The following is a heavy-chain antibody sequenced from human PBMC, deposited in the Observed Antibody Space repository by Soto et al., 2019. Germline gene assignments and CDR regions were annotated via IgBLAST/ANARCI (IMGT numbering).Heavy chain of an antibody. CDR2: ITKGGKTT. CDR3: ARDPQRRDGYNFDS. D-gene: IGHD5-12*01. CDR1: GFIFTDYS. V-gene: IGHV3-11*01. Sequence: PGGSLTLSCAASGFIFTDYSLSWIRQAPGKGLEWVSYITKGGKTTQHADSVKGRFTISRDNAKKVLFLQMNSLRAEATAVYYGARDPQRRDGYNFDSWGRGTLVTVSS. J-gene: IGHJ4*02.